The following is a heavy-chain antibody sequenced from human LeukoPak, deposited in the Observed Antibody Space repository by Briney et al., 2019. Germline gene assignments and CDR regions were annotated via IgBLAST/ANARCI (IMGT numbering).Heavy chain of an antibody. CDR3: ARPRRCSSTTCTDAFDI. CDR1: GYTFTNYG. J-gene: IGHJ3*02. Sequence: VASVKVSCKASGYTFTNYGISRVRQAPGQGLEWMGWISVYNGNTNYAQRLKGRVTMTTDTSTSTAYMELSSLRSDDTAVYYCARPRRCSSTTCTDAFDIWGQGTMVTVSS. CDR2: ISVYNGNT. D-gene: IGHD2-2*01. V-gene: IGHV1-18*01.